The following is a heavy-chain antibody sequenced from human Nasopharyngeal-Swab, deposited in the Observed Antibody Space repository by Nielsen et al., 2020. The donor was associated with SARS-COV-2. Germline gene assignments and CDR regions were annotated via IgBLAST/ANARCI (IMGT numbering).Heavy chain of an antibody. J-gene: IGHJ6*02. V-gene: IGHV3-30*03. D-gene: IGHD3-9*01. CDR3: ARVRLTGHYSAYYYGMDV. CDR2: ISYDGSNK. Sequence: WIRQPPGKGLEWVAVISYDGSNKYYADSVKGRFTISRDNSKNTLYLQMNSLRAEDTAVYYCARVRLTGHYSAYYYGMDVWGQGTTVTVSS.